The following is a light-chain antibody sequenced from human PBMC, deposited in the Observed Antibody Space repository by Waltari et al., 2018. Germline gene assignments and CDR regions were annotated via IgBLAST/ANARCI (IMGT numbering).Light chain of an antibody. J-gene: IGLJ2*01. CDR3: GTWDSRMSVGV. V-gene: IGLV1-51*01. Sequence: QSVLTQPPSVSAASGQSVTIFCPGSSPNIRNNSVSWYQQFPGTAPKLLIYENGKRPSGIPGRFSGSKSGTSATLDIHGLQTGDEADYYCGTWDSRMSVGVLGGGTKVTVL. CDR2: ENG. CDR1: SPNIRNNS.